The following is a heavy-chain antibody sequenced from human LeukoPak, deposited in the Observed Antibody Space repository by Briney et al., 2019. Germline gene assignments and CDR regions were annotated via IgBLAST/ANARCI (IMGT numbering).Heavy chain of an antibody. CDR1: GFALSSHW. CDR3: ARNNGMDV. J-gene: IGHJ6*02. CDR2: VNRDGSET. Sequence: GGSLRLSGAASGFALSSHWMTWVRQVPGRGPEWVANVNRDGSETYYLDSVKGRFTISKDNAKNSLDLQMNSLRAEDTALYHCARNNGMDVWGQGTTVIVSS. V-gene: IGHV3-7*03.